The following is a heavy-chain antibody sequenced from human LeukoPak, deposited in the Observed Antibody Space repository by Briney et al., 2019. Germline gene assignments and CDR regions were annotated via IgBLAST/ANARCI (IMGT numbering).Heavy chain of an antibody. CDR2: MNPNSGNT. V-gene: IGHV1-8*01. D-gene: IGHD6-13*01. J-gene: IGHJ5*02. CDR3: ARDLLSWAIGFDP. CDR1: GYTFTSYD. Sequence: GALVKVSCKASGYTFTSYDINWVRQATGQGLEWMGWMNPNSGNTGYAQKFQGRVTMTRNTSISTAYMELSSLRSEDTAVYYCARDLLSWAIGFDPWGQGTLVTVSS.